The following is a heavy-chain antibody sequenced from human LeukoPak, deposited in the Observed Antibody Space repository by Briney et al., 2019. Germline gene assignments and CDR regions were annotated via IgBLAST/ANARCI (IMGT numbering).Heavy chain of an antibody. D-gene: IGHD2-21*02. CDR3: AASPTTALYCGGDCSPGDY. J-gene: IGHJ4*02. CDR2: INSDGSST. V-gene: IGHV3-74*01. Sequence: GGSLRLSCAASGFTFSSYWMHWVRQAPGKGLVWVSRINSDGSSTSYADSVKGRFTVSRDNAKNTLYLQMNSLRAEDTAVYYCAASPTTALYCGGDCSPGDYWGQGTLVTVSS. CDR1: GFTFSSYW.